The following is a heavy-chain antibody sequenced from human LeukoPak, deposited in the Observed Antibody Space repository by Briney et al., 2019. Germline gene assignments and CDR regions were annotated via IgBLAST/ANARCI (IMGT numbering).Heavy chain of an antibody. Sequence: GGSLGLSCAASGFTFSSYAMHWVRQAPGKGLEWVAVISYDGSNKYYADSVKGRFTISRDNSKNTLYLQMNSLRAEDTAVYYCARSVITTPTPSGWGQGTLVTVSS. V-gene: IGHV3-30-3*01. CDR1: GFTFSSYA. CDR2: ISYDGSNK. D-gene: IGHD1-14*01. J-gene: IGHJ4*02. CDR3: ARSVITTPTPSG.